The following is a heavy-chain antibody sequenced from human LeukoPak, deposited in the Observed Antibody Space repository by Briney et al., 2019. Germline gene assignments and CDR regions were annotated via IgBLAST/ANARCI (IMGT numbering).Heavy chain of an antibody. CDR3: ARVASGITTSIFFDY. Sequence: SETLSLTCTVSGGSIGSHYWSWIRQPPGKGLEWIGYIYYSGSTNYNPSLKSRVTISVDTSKNQFSLKLSSVTAADTAVYYCARVASGITTSIFFDYWGQGTLVTVSS. CDR2: IYYSGST. J-gene: IGHJ4*02. CDR1: GGSIGSHY. D-gene: IGHD3-10*01. V-gene: IGHV4-59*11.